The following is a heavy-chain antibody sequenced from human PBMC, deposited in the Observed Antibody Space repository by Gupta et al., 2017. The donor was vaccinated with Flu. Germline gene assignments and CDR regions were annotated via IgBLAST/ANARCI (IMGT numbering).Heavy chain of an antibody. CDR1: GGSISSSVYF. CDR3: ARHSSRNWFDP. CDR2: INYSGST. J-gene: IGHJ5*02. Sequence: QLQLQESGPGLVKPSETLSLTCTVSGGSISSSVYFWGWVRQPPGKGLEWIVSINYSGSTYYNPSLKSRVTMSVDTSKNQVSLKLSSVTAADTAVYYCARHSSRNWFDPWGQGTLVTVSS. V-gene: IGHV4-39*01. D-gene: IGHD6-6*01.